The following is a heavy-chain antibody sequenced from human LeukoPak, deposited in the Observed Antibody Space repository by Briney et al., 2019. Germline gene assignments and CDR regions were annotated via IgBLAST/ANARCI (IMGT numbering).Heavy chain of an antibody. CDR1: GFTFSSYS. CDR3: SRDPGLEY. V-gene: IGHV3-48*02. Sequence: GGSLRLSCAASGFTFSSYSMNWVRQAPGKGLEWLSFIGGSGSTIYYADSVRGRFTISRDNAKNSLYLQMNSLRDEDTADYYCSRDPGLEYWGRGTLITVSS. J-gene: IGHJ4*02. CDR2: IGGSGSTI.